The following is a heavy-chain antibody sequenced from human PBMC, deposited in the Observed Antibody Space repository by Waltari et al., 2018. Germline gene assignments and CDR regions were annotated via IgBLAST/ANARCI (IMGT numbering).Heavy chain of an antibody. J-gene: IGHJ3*02. CDR2: INQDGSEE. D-gene: IGHD5-12*01. V-gene: IGHV3-7*01. CDR3: ARTGARWLQFAAFDI. Sequence: EVLLVESGGGLVQTGGSLRLSCAASRFTFSNYWMHWVRQATGKGVEWVANINQDGSEEYYVDSVKGRFTISRDNAKNSLYLEMKTLRAEDTAIYYCARTGARWLQFAAFDIWGQGTMVTVSS. CDR1: RFTFSNYW.